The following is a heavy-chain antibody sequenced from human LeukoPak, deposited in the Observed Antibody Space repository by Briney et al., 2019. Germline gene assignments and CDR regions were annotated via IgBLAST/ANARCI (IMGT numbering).Heavy chain of an antibody. D-gene: IGHD3-3*01. CDR3: AKDQGTAIFGMIIPDWYFDL. J-gene: IGHJ2*01. Sequence: PGGSLRLSCAASGFTFSSYAMNWVRQAPGKGLEWVSSISGGSNNINYAGSVKGRFTTSRDNSQNTLYLQMNSLRADDTAVYCCAKDQGTAIFGMIIPDWYFDLWGRGTLVTVSS. CDR1: GFTFSSYA. CDR2: ISGGSNNI. V-gene: IGHV3-23*01.